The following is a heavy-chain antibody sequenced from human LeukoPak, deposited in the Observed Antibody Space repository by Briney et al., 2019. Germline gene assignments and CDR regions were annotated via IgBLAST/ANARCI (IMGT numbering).Heavy chain of an antibody. J-gene: IGHJ6*04. V-gene: IGHV3-30*18. D-gene: IGHD2-15*01. CDR3: AKSRLVAVVAAYMDV. CDR2: ISYDASNK. Sequence: GGSLRLSCAASGFTFSSYAMHWVRQAPGKGLEWVTIISYDASNKYYADSVKGRFTISRDNSKNTLYLQLDSLRPEDTAVYYCAKSRLVAVVAAYMDVWGKGTTVTVSS. CDR1: GFTFSSYA.